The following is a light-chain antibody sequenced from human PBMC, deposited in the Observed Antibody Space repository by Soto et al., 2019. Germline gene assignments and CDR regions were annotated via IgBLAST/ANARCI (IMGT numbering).Light chain of an antibody. Sequence: DIQMTQSPSSLSASVGDRVTITCRASQGIIDYLAWYQQKPGKVPKLLIYAASTLQSGVPSRFSGSGSGTDFILTISSLQPEDVATYYCQKYNTAPQTFGPGTRVEIK. CDR1: QGIIDY. CDR2: AAS. CDR3: QKYNTAPQT. J-gene: IGKJ1*01. V-gene: IGKV1-27*01.